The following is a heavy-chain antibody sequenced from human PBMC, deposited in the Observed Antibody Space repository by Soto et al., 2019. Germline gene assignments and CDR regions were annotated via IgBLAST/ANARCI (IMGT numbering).Heavy chain of an antibody. CDR2: INPSGGST. J-gene: IGHJ4*02. Sequence: ASVKVSCKASGYTFTSYYMHWVRQAPGQGLEWMGIINPSGGSTSYAQRFQGRVTMTRDTSTSTVYMELSSLRSEDTAVYYCARDLYCGGDCYSDFDYWGQGTLVTVSS. CDR3: ARDLYCGGDCYSDFDY. V-gene: IGHV1-46*01. CDR1: GYTFTSYY. D-gene: IGHD2-21*02.